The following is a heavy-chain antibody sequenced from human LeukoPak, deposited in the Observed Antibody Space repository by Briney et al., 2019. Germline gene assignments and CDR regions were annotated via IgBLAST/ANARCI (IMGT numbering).Heavy chain of an antibody. D-gene: IGHD5-18*01. CDR2: ISTYNGKT. V-gene: IGHV1-18*01. CDR1: GYTFTSYG. CDR3: EGRGGYRYGRGY. Sequence: ASVTVSCKASGYTFTSYGISWVRQAPGQGLDWMGWISTYNGKTNYAQKLQGRVTITTDTSTNTAYMEMRRLRSEDTGVYYSEGRGGYRYGRGYWGQGTLVTVSS. J-gene: IGHJ4*02.